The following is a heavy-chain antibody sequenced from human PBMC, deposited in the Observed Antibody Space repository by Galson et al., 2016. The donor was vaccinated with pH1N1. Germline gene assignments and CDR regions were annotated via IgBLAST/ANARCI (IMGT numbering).Heavy chain of an antibody. CDR1: GFTFISYA. CDR3: AKAKLASSEWFGGWFDP. J-gene: IGHJ5*02. CDR2: ISGSGVYT. Sequence: SLRLSCAASGFTFISYAMTWVRQAPRKGLEWVSSISGSGVYTSDADSVRGRFTISRDNSKNTLYLQMNSLRAEDTAVCYCAKAKLASSEWFGGWFDPWGQGTPVTVSS. D-gene: IGHD3-10*01. V-gene: IGHV3-23*01.